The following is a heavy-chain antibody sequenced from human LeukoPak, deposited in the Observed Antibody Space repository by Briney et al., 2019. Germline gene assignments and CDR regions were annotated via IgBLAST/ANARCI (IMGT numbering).Heavy chain of an antibody. J-gene: IGHJ4*02. V-gene: IGHV4-30-4*07. Sequence: PSETLSLTCAVSGGSISSGGYSWSWIRQPPGKGLEWIGYIYYSGNTYYNPSLKSRVTISIDTSKNQFSLKLSSVTAADTAVYYCARGRRGYYDSSLQWVQKKTPYYFDYWGQGTLVTVSS. D-gene: IGHD3-22*01. CDR1: GGSISSGGYS. CDR2: IYYSGNT. CDR3: ARGRRGYYDSSLQWVQKKTPYYFDY.